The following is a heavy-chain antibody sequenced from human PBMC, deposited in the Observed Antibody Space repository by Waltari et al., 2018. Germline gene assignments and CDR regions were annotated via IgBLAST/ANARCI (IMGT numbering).Heavy chain of an antibody. CDR1: GGSLSGYY. CDR2: INQSGST. V-gene: IGHV4-34*01. Sequence: VQLQQWGAGMLKHSETLSITCAVNGGSLSGYYWSWIRQPPGKGLEWIGEINQSGSTNYNPSLKSRVTISVDTSKNQFSLKLSSVTAADTAVYYCARRDFWSGYYEWTEGFDYWGQGTLVTVSS. J-gene: IGHJ4*02. D-gene: IGHD3-3*01. CDR3: ARRDFWSGYYEWTEGFDY.